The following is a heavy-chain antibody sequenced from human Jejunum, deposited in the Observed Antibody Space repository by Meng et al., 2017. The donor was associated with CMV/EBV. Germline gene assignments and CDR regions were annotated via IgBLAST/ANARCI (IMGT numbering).Heavy chain of an antibody. V-gene: IGHV3-49*01. CDR3: TRWRDHSSFDF. Sequence: WKTSEFTFGDWSRTWIRQATGRGVGWGSFIRSIETTNYTESVKGRFSISRDVSKGVAYLQMNNLKTEDTAVYYCTRWRDHSSFDFWGQGTLVTVSS. D-gene: IGHD1-26*01. J-gene: IGHJ4*02. CDR1: EFTFGDWS. CDR2: IRSIETT.